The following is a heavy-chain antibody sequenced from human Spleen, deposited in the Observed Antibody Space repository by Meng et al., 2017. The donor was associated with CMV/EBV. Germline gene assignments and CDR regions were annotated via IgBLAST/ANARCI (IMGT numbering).Heavy chain of an antibody. CDR2: ISSSSSYI. CDR1: GVSISPYA. V-gene: IGHV3-21*01. D-gene: IGHD2-2*01. Sequence: GGSLRLSCAASGVSISPYAMLWVRQAPVKGLVWDSSISSSSSYIYYADSVKGRFTITRDNAKNSLYLQMNSLRAEDTAVYYCARDPVSSIVVVPAAIRGAFDIWGQGTMVTVSS. J-gene: IGHJ3*02. CDR3: ARDPVSSIVVVPAAIRGAFDI.